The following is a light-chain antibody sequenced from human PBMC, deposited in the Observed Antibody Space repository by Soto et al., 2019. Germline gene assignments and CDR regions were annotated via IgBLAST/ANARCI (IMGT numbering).Light chain of an antibody. CDR3: QQYGASPWT. CDR1: QSVSSSY. J-gene: IGKJ1*01. V-gene: IGKV3-20*01. CDR2: RAS. Sequence: VLLTQSPGTLSLSPGERATLSCRASQSVSSSYLAWYQQRPGQAPRLLIYRASNRATGIPDRFSGGGSRTDFTLTISRLEPEDFAVYYCQQYGASPWTFGQGTKVDI.